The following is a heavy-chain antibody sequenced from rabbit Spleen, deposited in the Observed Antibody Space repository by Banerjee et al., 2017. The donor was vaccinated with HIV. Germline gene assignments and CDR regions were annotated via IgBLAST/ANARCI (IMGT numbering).Heavy chain of an antibody. Sequence: QSLEESGGGLVQPEGSLTLTCTASGFSFSSSYYMCWVRQAPGKGLEWIACIYGGDGVSTVYANWAKGRFTISKTSSTTVTLQMTSLTAADTATYFCARGSATMTMVITGYYFNLWGQGTLVTVS. CDR1: GFSFSSSYY. V-gene: IGHV1S40*01. CDR2: IYGGDGVST. J-gene: IGHJ4*01. CDR3: ARGSATMTMVITGYYFNL. D-gene: IGHD2-1*01.